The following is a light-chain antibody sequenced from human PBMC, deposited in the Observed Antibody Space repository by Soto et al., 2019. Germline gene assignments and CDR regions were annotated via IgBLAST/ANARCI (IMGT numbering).Light chain of an antibody. CDR2: GAS. V-gene: IGKV3-20*01. CDR1: QSVSSIY. J-gene: IGKJ1*01. Sequence: EIVLTQSPGTLSLSPGERATLSCRASQSVSSIYLAWYQHKPGQAPRLLIYGASSRATGIPDRFSGSGSGTDWPLRGGRLEPEDFAVYYCQQYGSSSWTFGRGTTVEIK. CDR3: QQYGSSSWT.